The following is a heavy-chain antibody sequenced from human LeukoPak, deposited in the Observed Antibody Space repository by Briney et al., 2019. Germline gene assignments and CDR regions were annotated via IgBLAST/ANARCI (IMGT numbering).Heavy chain of an antibody. CDR1: GGSISSFY. V-gene: IGHV4-59*01. J-gene: IGHJ4*02. Sequence: SETLSLTCTVSGGSISSFYWSWIRQPPGKGLEWIGYIYYSGSTNYNPSLKSRVTISVDTSKNQFSLKLSSVTAADTAVYYCARGGGSYPLGHDYWGQGTLVTVSS. CDR3: ARGGGSYPLGHDY. D-gene: IGHD1-26*01. CDR2: IYYSGST.